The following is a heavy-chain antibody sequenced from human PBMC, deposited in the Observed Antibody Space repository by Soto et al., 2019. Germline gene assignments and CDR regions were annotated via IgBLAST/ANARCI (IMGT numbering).Heavy chain of an antibody. V-gene: IGHV4-31*03. CDR2: IYYIGST. Sequence: QVQLQESGPGLVKPSQTLSLTCTVSGGSISSGGYYWSWIRQHPGKGLEWIGYIYYIGSTYYNPSLTSRVTISVDTSKNQVSLKLSSVTAADTAVYYCARSSTSANYFDYWGQGTLVTVSS. CDR1: GGSISSGGYY. CDR3: ARSSTSANYFDY. J-gene: IGHJ4*02. D-gene: IGHD2-2*01.